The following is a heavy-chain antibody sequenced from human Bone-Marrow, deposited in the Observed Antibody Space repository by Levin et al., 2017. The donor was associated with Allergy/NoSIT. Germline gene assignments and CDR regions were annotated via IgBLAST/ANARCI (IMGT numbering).Heavy chain of an antibody. CDR3: AKDSFYDNNSYYLPGQYYFGS. D-gene: IGHD3-22*01. J-gene: IGHJ4*02. V-gene: IGHV3-23*01. CDR1: EFAFSIYA. Sequence: GESLKISCAASEFAFSIYAMSWVRQAPGKGLEWVSGISASGGRTHYADSVKGRFTISRDNSMNMLYLQMNSLRAEDTAVYYCAKDSFYDNNSYYLPGQYYFGSWGQGTLVTVSS. CDR2: ISASGGRT.